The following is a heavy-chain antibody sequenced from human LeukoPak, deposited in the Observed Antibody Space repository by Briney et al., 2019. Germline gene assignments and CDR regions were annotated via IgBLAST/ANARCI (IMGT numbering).Heavy chain of an antibody. CDR2: IYSGGST. D-gene: IGHD6-19*01. Sequence: SGGSLRLSCAASGFTVSSNYMSWVRQAPGKGPEWVSVIYSGGSTYYADSVKGRFTISRDNSKNTLYLQMNSLRAEDTAVYYCARVTGYSSGWLFDYWGQGTLVTVSS. J-gene: IGHJ4*02. CDR1: GFTVSSNY. CDR3: ARVTGYSSGWLFDY. V-gene: IGHV3-53*01.